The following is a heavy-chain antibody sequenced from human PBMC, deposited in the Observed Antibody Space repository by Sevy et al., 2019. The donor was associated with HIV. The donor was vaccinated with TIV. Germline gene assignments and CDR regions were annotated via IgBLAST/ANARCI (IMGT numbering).Heavy chain of an antibody. V-gene: IGHV1-24*01. CDR1: GYTLTELS. CDR3: ATVQYYYDSSGYDY. CDR2: FDPEDGET. J-gene: IGHJ4*02. D-gene: IGHD3-22*01. Sequence: ASVKVSCKVSGYTLTELSMHWVRQAPGKGLEWMGGFDPEDGETIYAQKFQGRVTMTEDTSTDTAYMELSSLRSEDTAGYYCATVQYYYDSSGYDYWGQGTLVTVSS.